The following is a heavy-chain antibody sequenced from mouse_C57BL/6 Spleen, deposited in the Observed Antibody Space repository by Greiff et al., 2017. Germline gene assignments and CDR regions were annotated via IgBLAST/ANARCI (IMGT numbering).Heavy chain of an antibody. Sequence: QVQLQQPGAELVMPGASVKLSCKASGYTFTSYWMHWVKQRPGQGLEWIGEIDPSDSYTNYNQKFKGKSTLTVDKSSSTAYMQLSSLTSEDSAVYYCAKSYGNYPNYYAMDYGGQGTSVTVSS. CDR2: IDPSDSYT. V-gene: IGHV1-69*01. D-gene: IGHD2-1*01. J-gene: IGHJ4*01. CDR1: GYTFTSYW. CDR3: AKSYGNYPNYYAMDY.